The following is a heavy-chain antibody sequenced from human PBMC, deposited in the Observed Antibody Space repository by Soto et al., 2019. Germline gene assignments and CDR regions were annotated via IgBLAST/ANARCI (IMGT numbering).Heavy chain of an antibody. CDR1: GGSISSSSYY. CDR3: ARHLSEYYFDY. V-gene: IGHV4-39*01. J-gene: IGHJ4*02. CDR2: IYYSGST. Sequence: QLQLQESGPGLVKPSETLSLTCTVSGGSISSSSYYWGWIRQPPGKGLEWIGSIYYSGSTYYNPSLKSRVTISVDTSKNQFSLKLSSVTAADTAVYYCARHLSEYYFDYWGQGTLVTVSS.